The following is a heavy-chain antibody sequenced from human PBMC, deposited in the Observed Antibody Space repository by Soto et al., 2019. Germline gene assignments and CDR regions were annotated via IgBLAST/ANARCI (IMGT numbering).Heavy chain of an antibody. CDR2: ISYDGSNK. CDR1: GFTFSSYG. CDR3: AKDRRLGELSFSDY. J-gene: IGHJ4*02. D-gene: IGHD3-16*02. Sequence: QVQLVESGGGVVQPGRFLRLSCAASGFTFSSYGMHWVRQAPGKGLEWVAVISYDGSNKYYADSVKGRFTISRDNSKNTLYLQMNSLRAEDTAVYYCAKDRRLGELSFSDYWGQGTLVTVSS. V-gene: IGHV3-30*18.